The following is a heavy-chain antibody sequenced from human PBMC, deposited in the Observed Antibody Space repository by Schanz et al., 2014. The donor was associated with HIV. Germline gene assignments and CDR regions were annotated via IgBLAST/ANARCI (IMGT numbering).Heavy chain of an antibody. CDR1: GFTFDDYA. J-gene: IGHJ3*02. Sequence: EVQLGESGGGLVQPGRSLRLSCAASGFTFDDYAMHWVRQVPGKGLEWVSGITWNSITIDYADSVKGRFTISRDNAKNSLYLQMNSLRPEDTALYYCAKGTFLAADGHDAFDIWGQGTTVTVSS. V-gene: IGHV3-9*01. CDR2: ITWNSITI. CDR3: AKGTFLAADGHDAFDI. D-gene: IGHD6-13*01.